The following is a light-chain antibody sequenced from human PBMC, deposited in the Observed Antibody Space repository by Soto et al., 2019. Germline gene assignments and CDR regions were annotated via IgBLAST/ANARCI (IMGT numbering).Light chain of an antibody. V-gene: IGKV1-39*01. Sequence: DIQMTQSPSSLSASVGDRVTITCRASQSIATYLNWFQQKPGKAPNLLIYATYSLQSGVQSRFSGTGSGTDFTLTIRSLQPEDFATYYCKQSYNIWWTFGQGTKVDIK. CDR1: QSIATY. CDR3: KQSYNIWWT. CDR2: ATY. J-gene: IGKJ1*01.